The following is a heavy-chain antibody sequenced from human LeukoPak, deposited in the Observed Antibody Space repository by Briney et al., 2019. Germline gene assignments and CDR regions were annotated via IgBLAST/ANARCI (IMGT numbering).Heavy chain of an antibody. CDR2: ISGSGGST. D-gene: IGHD6-19*01. CDR1: GFTFSSYA. CDR3: AKGGGWSPAVLFDY. J-gene: IGHJ4*02. Sequence: GGSLRLSCAASGFTFSSYAMSWVRQAPGEGLEWVSAISGSGGSTYYADSVKGRFTISRDNSKNTLYLQMNSLRAEDTAVYYCAKGGGWSPAVLFDYWGQGTLVTVSS. V-gene: IGHV3-23*01.